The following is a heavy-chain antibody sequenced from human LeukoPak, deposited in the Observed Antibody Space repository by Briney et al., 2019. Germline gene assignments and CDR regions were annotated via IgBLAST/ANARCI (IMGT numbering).Heavy chain of an antibody. J-gene: IGHJ1*01. Sequence: ASVKVSCKTSGYSENFYGITWVRQVAGQGLEWMGWISAQHGQTEYAPNSQDRVTMTTDTYTNTAYMELRSLRSDDTAVYYCARDFMEVLLWFGEPMHGFQHWGQGTLVTVSS. CDR3: ARDFMEVLLWFGEPMHGFQH. CDR1: GYSENFYG. D-gene: IGHD3-10*01. V-gene: IGHV1-18*01. CDR2: ISAQHGQT.